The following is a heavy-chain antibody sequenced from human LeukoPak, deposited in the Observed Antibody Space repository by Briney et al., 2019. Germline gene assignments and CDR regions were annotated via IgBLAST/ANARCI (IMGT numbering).Heavy chain of an antibody. J-gene: IGHJ4*02. CDR1: GFTFSTYD. CDR2: IGKGGDT. V-gene: IGHV3-13*01. CDR3: ARSITAAGYRYLDS. Sequence: GGSLRLSCAASGFTFSTYDMYWVRQAAGKGLEWLSGIGKGGDTYYLGSVKGRFTISRDNAENSLYLQLNSLGAGDTAVYYCARSITAAGYRYLDSWGQGTLVTVSS. D-gene: IGHD6-13*01.